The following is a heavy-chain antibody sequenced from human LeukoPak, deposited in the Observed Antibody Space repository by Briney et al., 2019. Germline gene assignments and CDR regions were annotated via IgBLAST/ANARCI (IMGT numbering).Heavy chain of an antibody. CDR2: IYYSGST. V-gene: IGHV4-39*01. D-gene: IGHD3-22*01. J-gene: IGHJ4*02. Sequence: SETLSLTCTVSGGSISSSSYSWGWTRQPPGKGLEWIGSIYYSGSTYYNPSLKSRVTISVDTSKNQFSLKLSSVTAADTAVYYCASHDSSGFFSYYFDYWGQGTLVTVSS. CDR3: ASHDSSGFFSYYFDY. CDR1: GGSISSSSYS.